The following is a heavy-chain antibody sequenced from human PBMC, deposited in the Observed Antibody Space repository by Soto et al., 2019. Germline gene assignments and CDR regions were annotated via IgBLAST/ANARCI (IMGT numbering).Heavy chain of an antibody. J-gene: IGHJ4*02. CDR2: ISYDGSNK. Sequence: QVHLVESGGGVVQPGRSLRLSCAASVFTFSSDSMHWFRKSPGKGLEWVAVISYDGSNKYYADFVKGRFTRSRDNSKNTLYRQMNSLSGEDTAVYYCAGDARSGGWYVEYWGQGTLVNVSS. CDR1: VFTFSSDS. D-gene: IGHD6-19*01. V-gene: IGHV3-30-3*01. CDR3: AGDARSGGWYVEY.